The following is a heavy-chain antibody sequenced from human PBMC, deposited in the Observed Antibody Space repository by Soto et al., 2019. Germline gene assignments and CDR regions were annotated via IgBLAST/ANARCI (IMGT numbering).Heavy chain of an antibody. CDR1: GGSVSSGSYY. V-gene: IGHV4-61*01. CDR3: ARGYSGYDWDY. J-gene: IGHJ4*02. D-gene: IGHD5-12*01. CDR2: IYYSGST. Sequence: SETLSLTCTVSGGSVSSGSYYWSWIRQPPGKGLEWIGYIYYSGSTNYNPSLKSRVTISVDTSKNQFSLKLSSVTAADTAVYYCARGYSGYDWDYWGQGTLVTVSS.